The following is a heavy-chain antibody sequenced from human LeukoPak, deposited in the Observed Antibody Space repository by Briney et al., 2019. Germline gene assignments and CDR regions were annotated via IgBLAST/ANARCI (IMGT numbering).Heavy chain of an antibody. V-gene: IGHV3-53*01. CDR3: AKGYSEGMVRGVIEGALFDY. Sequence: GGSLRLSCAASGFTVSSNYMSWVRQAPGKGLEWVSVIYSGGSTYYADSVKGRFTISRDNSKNTLYLQMNSLRAEDTAVYYCAKGYSEGMVRGVIEGALFDYWGQGTLVTVSS. CDR2: IYSGGST. J-gene: IGHJ4*02. CDR1: GFTVSSNY. D-gene: IGHD3-10*01.